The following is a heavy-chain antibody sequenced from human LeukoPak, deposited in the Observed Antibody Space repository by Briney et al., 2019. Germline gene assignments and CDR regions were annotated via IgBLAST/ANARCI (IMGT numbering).Heavy chain of an antibody. V-gene: IGHV3-48*03. CDR2: ISSSGSTI. CDR3: AKSLTHGGTSYDY. J-gene: IGHJ4*02. D-gene: IGHD4-23*01. CDR1: GFTFKNYE. Sequence: GGSLRLSCVASGFTFKNYEMSWVRQAPGKGLEWVSYISSSGSTIYYADSVKGRFTISRDNSKNTLYLQMNSLRAEDTAVYYCAKSLTHGGTSYDYWGQGTLVTVSS.